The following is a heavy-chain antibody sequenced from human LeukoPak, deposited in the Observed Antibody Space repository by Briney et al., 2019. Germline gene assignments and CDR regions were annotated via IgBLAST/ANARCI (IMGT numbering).Heavy chain of an antibody. CDR1: GFTFSDYY. CDR3: ARLRYYDSSGYLPWAFDI. V-gene: IGHV3-11*03. CDR2: ISSSSSYT. D-gene: IGHD3-22*01. J-gene: IGHJ3*02. Sequence: GGPLRLSCAASGFTFSDYYMSWIRQAPGKGLEWVSYISSSSSYTNYADSVKGRFTISRDNAKNSLYLQMNSLRAEDTAVYYCARLRYYDSSGYLPWAFDIWGQGTMVTVSS.